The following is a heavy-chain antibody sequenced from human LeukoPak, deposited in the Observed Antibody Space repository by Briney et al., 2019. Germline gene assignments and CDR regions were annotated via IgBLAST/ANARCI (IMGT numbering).Heavy chain of an antibody. J-gene: IGHJ4*02. Sequence: GGSLRLSCAASGFTFSSYSMNWVRQAPGKGLEWVSYIRSSSSTIYYADSVKGRFTISRDNAKNSLYLQMNSLRAEDTAVYYCARSGRCSGGSCYAGFAKYWGQGTLVTVSS. D-gene: IGHD2-15*01. CDR2: IRSSSSTI. V-gene: IGHV3-48*04. CDR1: GFTFSSYS. CDR3: ARSGRCSGGSCYAGFAKY.